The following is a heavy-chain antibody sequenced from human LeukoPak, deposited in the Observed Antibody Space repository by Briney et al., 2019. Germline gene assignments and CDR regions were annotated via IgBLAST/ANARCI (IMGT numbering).Heavy chain of an antibody. Sequence: GGSLTLSCAPSRFTLCIYAMSWVRHAPREGLEWVSAIIGSGGSTYYAHSVKGRFTISRDNSKNTLYLHMNTLRSEDTAVYYFAESFSSTSFDNFHIWGPGAPVTVSS. CDR2: IIGSGGST. V-gene: IGHV3-23*01. CDR3: AESFSSTSFDNFHI. D-gene: IGHD2-2*01. J-gene: IGHJ3*02. CDR1: RFTLCIYA.